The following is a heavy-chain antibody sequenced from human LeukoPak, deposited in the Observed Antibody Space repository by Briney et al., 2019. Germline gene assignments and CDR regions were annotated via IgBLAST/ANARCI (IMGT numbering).Heavy chain of an antibody. V-gene: IGHV1-69*01. CDR1: GGTFSSYA. CDR3: ARGNRRGYRNHDAFDI. D-gene: IGHD5-18*01. J-gene: IGHJ3*02. Sequence: GSSVKVSCKASGGTFSSYAISWVRQAPGQGLEWMGGIIPIFGTANYAQKFQGRITITADESTSTAYMELSSLRSEDTAVYYCARGNRRGYRNHDAFDIWGQGTMVTVSS. CDR2: IIPIFGTA.